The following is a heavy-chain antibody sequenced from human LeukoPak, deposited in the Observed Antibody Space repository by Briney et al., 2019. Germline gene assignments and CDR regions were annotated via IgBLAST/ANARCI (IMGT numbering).Heavy chain of an antibody. Sequence: PSETLSLTCTVFGGSISSSSHYWGWIRQPPGEGLEWIGSIYFSGSTYYSPSLKSRVTISVDTSKNQFSLKLSSVTAADTAVYYCARHPLVAAKNWFDYWGQGTLVTVSS. CDR1: GGSISSSSHY. D-gene: IGHD2-15*01. J-gene: IGHJ4*02. V-gene: IGHV4-39*01. CDR3: ARHPLVAAKNWFDY. CDR2: IYFSGST.